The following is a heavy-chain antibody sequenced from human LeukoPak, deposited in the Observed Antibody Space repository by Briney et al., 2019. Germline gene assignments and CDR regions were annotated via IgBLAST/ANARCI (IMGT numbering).Heavy chain of an antibody. Sequence: GGSLRLSCAASGFTFSSYAMSWVRQAPGKGLEWVSDVSGSGGSTYYADSVKGRFTISRDNSKNTLYLQMNSLRAEDTAVYYCADSIMITFGGVIPQTLGYWGQGTLVTVSS. CDR3: ADSIMITFGGVIPQTLGY. J-gene: IGHJ4*02. V-gene: IGHV3-23*01. CDR2: VSGSGGST. D-gene: IGHD3-16*02. CDR1: GFTFSSYA.